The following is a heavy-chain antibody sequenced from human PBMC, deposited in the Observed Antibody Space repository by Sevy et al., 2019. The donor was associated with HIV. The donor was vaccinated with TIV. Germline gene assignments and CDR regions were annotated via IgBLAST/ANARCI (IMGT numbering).Heavy chain of an antibody. D-gene: IGHD5-12*01. V-gene: IGHV3-30-3*01. CDR1: GFTFSSYA. J-gene: IGHJ4*02. Sequence: GGSLRLSCAASGFTFSSYAMHWVRQAPGKGLEWVAVISYDGSNKYYAHSVKGRFTISRDNSKNTLYLQMNSLRAEDTAGYYCARDYRYGGYGPPNDYWGQGTLVTVSS. CDR2: ISYDGSNK. CDR3: ARDYRYGGYGPPNDY.